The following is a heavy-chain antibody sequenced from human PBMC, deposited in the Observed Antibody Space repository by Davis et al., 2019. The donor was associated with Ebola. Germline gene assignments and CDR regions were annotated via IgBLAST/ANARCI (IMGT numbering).Heavy chain of an antibody. CDR2: ISCSSSAV. V-gene: IGHV3-48*02. J-gene: IGHJ4*02. CDR1: GFTLSGHG. CDR3: ARDNWNYVGFDY. Sequence: GGSLRLSCAVSGFTLSGHGINWVRQAPGKGLEWVSYISCSSSAVQYAESVRGRFTISRDNAKNALYLEMNSLRDEDTAVYYCARDNWNYVGFDYWGQGTLVTVSS. D-gene: IGHD1-7*01.